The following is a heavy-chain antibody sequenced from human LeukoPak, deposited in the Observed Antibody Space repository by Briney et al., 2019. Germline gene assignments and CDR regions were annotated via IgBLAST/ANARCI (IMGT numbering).Heavy chain of an antibody. CDR1: GFTVSNSG. Sequence: PGGSLRLSCAASGFTVSNSGMNWVRQAPGKGLEWVSSISSSSSYIYYADSVKGRFTISRDNAKNSLYLQMNSLRAEDTAVYYCARSLFIRGWNYGGWYYYMDVWGKGTTVTVSS. J-gene: IGHJ6*03. V-gene: IGHV3-21*01. CDR3: ARSLFIRGWNYGGWYYYMDV. D-gene: IGHD1-7*01. CDR2: ISSSSSYI.